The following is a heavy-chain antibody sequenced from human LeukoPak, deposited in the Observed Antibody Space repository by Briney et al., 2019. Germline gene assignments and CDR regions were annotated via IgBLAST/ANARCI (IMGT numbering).Heavy chain of an antibody. J-gene: IGHJ3*02. CDR3: ARDITGRAFDI. V-gene: IGHV1-46*01. Sequence: ASVKVSRKASGYTFTSYYMHWVRQAPGQGLEWMGIINPSGGSTSYAQKFQGRVTMTRDMSTSTVYMELSSLRSEDTAVYYCARDITGRAFDIWGQGTMVTVSS. CDR2: INPSGGST. D-gene: IGHD1-14*01. CDR1: GYTFTSYY.